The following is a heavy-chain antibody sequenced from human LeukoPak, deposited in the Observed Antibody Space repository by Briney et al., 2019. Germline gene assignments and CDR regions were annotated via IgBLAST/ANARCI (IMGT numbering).Heavy chain of an antibody. V-gene: IGHV3-23*01. D-gene: IGHD3-16*01. CDR3: ASGGPTIYYFDY. CDR2: ISVRGDNT. CDR1: GFTFSIYA. J-gene: IGHJ4*02. Sequence: PGGSLRLSCAASGFTFSIYAMRWVRQAPGKGLEWVSGISVRGDNTYYADSVKGRFTISRDNSKNTLYLQMNSLRAEDTAVYYCASGGPTIYYFDYWGQGTLVTVSS.